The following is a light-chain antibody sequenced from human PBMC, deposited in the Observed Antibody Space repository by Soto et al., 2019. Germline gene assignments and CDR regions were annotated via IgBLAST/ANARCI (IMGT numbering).Light chain of an antibody. Sequence: DNVLTQSPGTLSLSPGERANLSCRASQSVSSSYLTRYEQKAGQDPRLLIYGASRMATGIPDRFSCSGSGNDFTLTISRREPEDCAVYYCQQYGSSLGTGGQGTKVEI. CDR2: GAS. CDR1: QSVSSSY. V-gene: IGKV3-20*01. J-gene: IGKJ1*01. CDR3: QQYGSSLGT.